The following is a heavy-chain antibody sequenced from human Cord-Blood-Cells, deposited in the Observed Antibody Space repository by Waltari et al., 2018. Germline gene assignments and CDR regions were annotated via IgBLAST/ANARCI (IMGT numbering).Heavy chain of an antibody. Sequence: EVQLVESGGGLVQPGGSLRLSCAASGFTFSDHYMDWVRQAPGKGLEWVGRTRNKANSYTTEYAASVKGRFTISRDDSKNSLYLQMNSLKTEDTAVYYCVTTSTVTLGYYYYGMDVWGQGTTVTVSS. CDR1: GFTFSDHY. CDR3: VTTSTVTLGYYYYGMDV. V-gene: IGHV3-72*01. J-gene: IGHJ6*02. D-gene: IGHD4-4*01. CDR2: TRNKANSYTT.